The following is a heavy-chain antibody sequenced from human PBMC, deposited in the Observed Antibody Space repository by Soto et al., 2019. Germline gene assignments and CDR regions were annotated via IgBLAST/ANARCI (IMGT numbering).Heavy chain of an antibody. CDR2: IKSKTDGETT. D-gene: IGHD3-10*02. CDR3: APLYEGRQCSIKY. V-gene: IGHV3-15*01. CDR1: GFPFMNFW. J-gene: IGHJ4*01. Sequence: GGPLRSSFTASGFPFMNFWMSWVRQAPGQVLELLGRIKSKTDGETTEYAAPVKGRFSISIDDSKNTLFLQMNNLEIADTGTYYCAPLYEGRQCSIKYWGDGRLVNVSS.